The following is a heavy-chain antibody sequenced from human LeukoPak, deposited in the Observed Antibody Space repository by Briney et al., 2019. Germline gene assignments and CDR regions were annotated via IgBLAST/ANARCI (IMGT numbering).Heavy chain of an antibody. CDR1: GGSISSSSYS. D-gene: IGHD1-26*01. CDR2: IYYSGRT. J-gene: IGHJ5*02. CDR3: ARHWYSGSYYWCDA. Sequence: SETLSLTCTVSGGSISSSSYSWGWIRQPPGTGREWIGSIYYSGRTYYNPSLKSRVTISVDTDKKKFSLKLRSVSAADTAVYYCARHWYSGSYYWCDAWGRGTLVIVSS. V-gene: IGHV4-39*01.